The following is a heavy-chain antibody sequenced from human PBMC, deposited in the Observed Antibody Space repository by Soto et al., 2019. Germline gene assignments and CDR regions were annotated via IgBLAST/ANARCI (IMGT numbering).Heavy chain of an antibody. CDR2: ISAYNGDT. Sequence: ASVKVSCKASGYTFNSYGLSWVRLAPGQGLEWMGWISAYNGDTNYAQKLAGRVTMTTDTSTNTVYMELRSLRSDDTAVYYCARGDDYGGNYFDYWGQGTLVT. D-gene: IGHD4-17*01. CDR1: GYTFNSYG. V-gene: IGHV1-18*01. J-gene: IGHJ4*02. CDR3: ARGDDYGGNYFDY.